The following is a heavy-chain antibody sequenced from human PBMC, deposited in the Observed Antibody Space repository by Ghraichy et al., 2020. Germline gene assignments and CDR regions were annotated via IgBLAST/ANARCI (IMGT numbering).Heavy chain of an antibody. CDR3: ARAPYNDDGFYDDGFDT. CDR1: GGSVNSANYS. Sequence: SQTLSLNCAVSGGSVNSANYSWSWIRQPPGKGLEWIGYIYSSGSTYYNSSLKGRVTISADGSKNQISLRLTSVTAADTAVYYCARAPYNDDGFYDDGFDTWGQGTKVTVSS. D-gene: IGHD3-16*01. V-gene: IGHV4-30-2*01. CDR2: IYSSGST. J-gene: IGHJ3*02.